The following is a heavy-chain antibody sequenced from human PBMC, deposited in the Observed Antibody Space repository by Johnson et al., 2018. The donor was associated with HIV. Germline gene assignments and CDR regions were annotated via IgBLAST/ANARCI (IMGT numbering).Heavy chain of an antibody. CDR1: GFTISGFY. CDR3: ARIGAWQLHRAFDI. CDR2: VSSGGTS. D-gene: IGHD2-15*01. V-gene: IGHV3-66*02. J-gene: IGHJ3*02. Sequence: VQLVESGGGLVQPGESLRLSCAASGFTISGFYMSWVRQAPGKVPEWLSVVSSGGTSYYADSVRGRFTISRDNSKNTLYLQMNSLRAEDTAVYYCARIGAWQLHRAFDIWGQGTMVTVSS.